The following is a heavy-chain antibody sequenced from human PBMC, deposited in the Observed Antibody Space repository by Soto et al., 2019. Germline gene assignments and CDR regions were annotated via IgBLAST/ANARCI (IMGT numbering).Heavy chain of an antibody. V-gene: IGHV3-30*18. CDR3: AKDNSDWLVSLKYPDLVSSCMDV. J-gene: IGHJ6*02. D-gene: IGHD3-9*01. CDR1: GFTFSGYG. CDR2: ISYDGSNK. Sequence: GGSLRLSCAAAGFTFSGYGMHWVRQAPGKGLEWVAVISYDGSNKYYADSVKGRFTISRDNSKNTLYLQMNSLRAEDTAVYYCAKDNSDWLVSLKYPDLVSSCMDVWGQGTTVTVSS.